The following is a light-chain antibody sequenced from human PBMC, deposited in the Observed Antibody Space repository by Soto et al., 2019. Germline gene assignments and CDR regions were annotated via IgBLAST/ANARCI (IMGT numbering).Light chain of an antibody. Sequence: EIVMTQSPATVSLSPGERATLSCRASQSISGNLAWYQQKPGQAPRLLIYGASTRATGVPARFSDSGSETEFSLTISSLQSEDFAVYYCQQYNNWPPTFGQGTRLEIK. CDR2: GAS. J-gene: IGKJ5*01. V-gene: IGKV3-15*01. CDR3: QQYNNWPPT. CDR1: QSISGN.